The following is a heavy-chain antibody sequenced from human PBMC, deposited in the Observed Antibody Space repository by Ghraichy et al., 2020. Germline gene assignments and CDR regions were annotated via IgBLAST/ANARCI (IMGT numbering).Heavy chain of an antibody. J-gene: IGHJ4*02. CDR3: ARDPIAAAGASDY. D-gene: IGHD6-13*01. V-gene: IGHV1-69*04. Sequence: SVKVSCKASGGTFSSYAISWVRQAPGQGLEWMGRIIPILGIANYAQKFQGRVTITADKSTSTAYMELGSLRSEDTAVYYCARDPIAAAGASDYWGQGTLVTVSS. CDR2: IIPILGIA. CDR1: GGTFSSYA.